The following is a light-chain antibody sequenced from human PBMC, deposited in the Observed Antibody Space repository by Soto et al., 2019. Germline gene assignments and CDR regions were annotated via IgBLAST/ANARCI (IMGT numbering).Light chain of an antibody. CDR1: QSFSSN. CDR2: GAS. CDR3: QQYNNWPKT. J-gene: IGKJ1*01. V-gene: IGKV3-15*01. Sequence: EIVMTQSPATLSVSPGERATLSCRASQSFSSNLAWYQQKPGQAPRLLSYGASTRATGIPARFSGSGSGTEFTLTIRSLQSEDLAVYYCQQYNNWPKTFGQGTKVEI.